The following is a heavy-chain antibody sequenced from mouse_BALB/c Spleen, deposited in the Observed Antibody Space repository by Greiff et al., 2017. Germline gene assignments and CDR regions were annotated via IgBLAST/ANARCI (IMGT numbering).Heavy chain of an antibody. CDR2: ISSGGST. D-gene: IGHD1-1*01. V-gene: IGHV5-6-5*01. J-gene: IGHJ4*01. Sequence: EVKLVESGGGLVKPGGSLKLSCAASGFTFSSYAMSWVRQTPEKRLEWVASISSGGSTYYPDSVKGRFTISRDNARNILYLQMSSLRSEDTAMYYCAREYYYGSSYPYYYAMDYWGQGTSVTVSS. CDR3: AREYYYGSSYPYYYAMDY. CDR1: GFTFSSYA.